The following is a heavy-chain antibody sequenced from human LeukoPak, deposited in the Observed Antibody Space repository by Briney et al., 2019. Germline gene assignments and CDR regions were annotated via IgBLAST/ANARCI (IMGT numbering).Heavy chain of an antibody. V-gene: IGHV3-11*01. D-gene: IGHD3-10*01. CDR1: GFTFSDYY. CDR3: AREGYYYGSGSYLYYGMDV. Sequence: GGSLRLSCAASGFTFSDYYMSSIRQAPGKGLEWVSYISSSGSTIYYADSVKGRFTISRDNAKNSLYLQMNSLRAEDTAVYYCAREGYYYGSGSYLYYGMDVWGQGTTVTVSS. CDR2: ISSSGSTI. J-gene: IGHJ6*02.